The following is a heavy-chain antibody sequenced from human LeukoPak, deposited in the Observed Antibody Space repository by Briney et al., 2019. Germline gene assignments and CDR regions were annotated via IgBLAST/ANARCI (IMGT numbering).Heavy chain of an antibody. CDR2: IYSSGLT. D-gene: IGHD5-12*01. CDR3: ARGGSGSLLG. Sequence: SETLSLTCTVSGGSIASGGFYCNWNRQHPGKGLEWIGYIYSSGLTFSNPSLNSLITISVDTSKNQFSLMLNSVTAAATAVYFCARGGSGSLLGWGQGTLVTVSS. J-gene: IGHJ4*02. V-gene: IGHV4-31*01. CDR1: GGSIASGGFY.